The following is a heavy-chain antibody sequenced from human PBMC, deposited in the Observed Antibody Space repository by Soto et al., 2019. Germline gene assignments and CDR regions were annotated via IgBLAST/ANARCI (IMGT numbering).Heavy chain of an antibody. J-gene: IGHJ3*02. V-gene: IGHV3-48*02. CDR2: ISSSSSTI. D-gene: IGHD2-2*01. CDR1: GFTFSSYS. CDR3: AIVSTRLDAFDI. Sequence: EVQLVESGGGLVQPGGSLRLSCAASGFTFSSYSMNWVRQAPGKGLEWVAYISSSSSTIYYADSVKGRFTISRDNAKNSLELQMYSLGDEDTAGYYCAIVSTRLDAFDIRGQGTMVSVSS.